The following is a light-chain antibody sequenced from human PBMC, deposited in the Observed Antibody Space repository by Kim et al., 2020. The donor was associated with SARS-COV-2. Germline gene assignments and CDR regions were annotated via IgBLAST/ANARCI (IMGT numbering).Light chain of an antibody. J-gene: IGLJ2*01. CDR1: SLRNYY. CDR2: GKN. CDR3: KSRDSSGSQLV. Sequence: AWGQTVTSTCQGESLRNYYASWYQKRPGQAPLLVIYGKNNRPSGIPDRFSGSNSGNTASLTITGAQAGDEADYYCKSRDSSGSQLVFGGGTQLTVL. V-gene: IGLV3-19*01.